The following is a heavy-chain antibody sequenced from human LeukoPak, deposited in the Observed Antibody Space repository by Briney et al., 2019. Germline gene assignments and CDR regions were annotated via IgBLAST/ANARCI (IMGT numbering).Heavy chain of an antibody. J-gene: IGHJ3*02. V-gene: IGHV4-61*02. CDR3: AGGRTGDAFGN. Sequence: PSETLSLTCTVSGGSISSGSYYWSWIRQPAGKGLEWIGRIYTSGSTNYNPSLKSRVTISVDTSKNQFSLKLSSVTAADTAVYYCAGGRTGDAFGNLGQGTKGNVSS. CDR1: GGSISSGSYY. CDR2: IYTSGST. D-gene: IGHD1-1*01.